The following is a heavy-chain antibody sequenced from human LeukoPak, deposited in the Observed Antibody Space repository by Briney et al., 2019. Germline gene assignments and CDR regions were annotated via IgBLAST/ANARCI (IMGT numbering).Heavy chain of an antibody. V-gene: IGHV4-59*01. Sequence: SETLSLICSVSGGSISSYFWSWIRQAPGKGLGWVGYALCTGSTEYNPALKSRVTISLDTSNNQFSLRLSSVTAADTAVYYCARDNGYSYGIDYWGQGRLVTVSS. CDR2: ALCTGST. D-gene: IGHD5-18*01. J-gene: IGHJ4*02. CDR3: ARDNGYSYGIDY. CDR1: GGSISSYF.